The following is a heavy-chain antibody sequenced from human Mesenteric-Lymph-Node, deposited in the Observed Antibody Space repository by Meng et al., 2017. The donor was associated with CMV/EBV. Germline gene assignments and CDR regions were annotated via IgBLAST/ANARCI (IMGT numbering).Heavy chain of an antibody. CDR2: ISYDGSNK. J-gene: IGHJ4*02. D-gene: IGHD4-17*01. V-gene: IGHV3-30*18. CDR1: GFTFSNSD. CDR3: AKVKARNYGDSALDY. Sequence: GGSLRLSCAASGFTFSNSDMNWVRQAPGKGLEWVAVISYDGSNKYYADSVKGRFTISRDNSKNTLYLQMNSLRAEDTAVYYCAKVKARNYGDSALDYWGQGTLVTVSS.